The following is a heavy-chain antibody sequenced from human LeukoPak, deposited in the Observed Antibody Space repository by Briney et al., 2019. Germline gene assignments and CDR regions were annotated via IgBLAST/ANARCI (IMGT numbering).Heavy chain of an antibody. V-gene: IGHV3-7*01. CDR1: GFTFSSYW. J-gene: IGHJ4*02. D-gene: IGHD5-18*01. CDR2: IKQDGNEK. CDR3: ARVPPSFAAAMVTDYFDY. Sequence: SGGSLRLSCAASGFTFSSYWMSWVRQAPGKGLEWVANIKQDGNEKYYVDSVKGRFTISRDNAKNSLYLQLNSLRAEDTAVYYCARVPPSFAAAMVTDYFDYWGQGTLVTVSS.